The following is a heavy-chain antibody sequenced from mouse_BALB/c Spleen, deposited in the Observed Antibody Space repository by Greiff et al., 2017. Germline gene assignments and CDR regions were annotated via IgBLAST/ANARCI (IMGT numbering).Heavy chain of an antibody. Sequence: VQLQESGAELVRPGSSVKISCKASGYAFSSYWMNWVKQRPGQGLEWIGQIYPGDGDTNYNGKFKGKATLTADKSSSTAYLQLSSLTSEDTAVYYCARSNYGSSYWYFDVWGAGTTVTVSS. V-gene: IGHV1-80*01. J-gene: IGHJ1*01. CDR1: GYAFSSYW. CDR3: ARSNYGSSYWYFDV. D-gene: IGHD1-1*01. CDR2: IYPGDGDT.